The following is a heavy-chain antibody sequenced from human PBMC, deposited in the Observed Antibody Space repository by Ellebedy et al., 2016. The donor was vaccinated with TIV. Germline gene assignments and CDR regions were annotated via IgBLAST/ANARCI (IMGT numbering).Heavy chain of an antibody. D-gene: IGHD5-18*01. CDR1: GYTFTSYA. Sequence: ASVKVSCKASGYTFTSYAMHWVRQAPGQRLEWMGWINAGNGNTKYSQKFQGRVTITRDTSASTAYMELSSLRSEDTAVYYCARDRGIQLWKTYDAFDIWGQGTMVTVSS. CDR3: ARDRGIQLWKTYDAFDI. J-gene: IGHJ3*02. V-gene: IGHV1-3*01. CDR2: INAGNGNT.